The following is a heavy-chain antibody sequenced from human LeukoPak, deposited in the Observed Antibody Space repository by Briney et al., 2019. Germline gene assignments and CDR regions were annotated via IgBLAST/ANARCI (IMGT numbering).Heavy chain of an antibody. CDR3: ARGGGGYGYFDY. Sequence: GGSLRLSCAASGFTVSSNYMSWVRQAPGKGLEWVSFITGSGITYYADSVRGRFTISRDNAKSSLYLQMNSLRVEDTAVYYCARGGGGYGYFDYWGQGALVTVSS. CDR1: GFTVSSNY. D-gene: IGHD1-26*01. V-gene: IGHV3-69-1*01. CDR2: ITGSGIT. J-gene: IGHJ4*02.